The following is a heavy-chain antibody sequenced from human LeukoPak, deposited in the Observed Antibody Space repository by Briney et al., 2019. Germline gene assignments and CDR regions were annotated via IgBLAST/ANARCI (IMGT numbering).Heavy chain of an antibody. J-gene: IGHJ1*01. V-gene: IGHV1-24*01. D-gene: IGHD3-22*01. CDR1: GYTLTELS. CDR3: ARAPLGGYSLAPAEYFQH. Sequence: GASVKVSCKVSGYTLTELSMHWVRQAPGKGLEWMGGFDPEDGETIYAQKFQGRVTMTEDTSTDTAYMELSSLRSEDTAVYYCARAPLGGYSLAPAEYFQHWGQGTLVTVSS. CDR2: FDPEDGET.